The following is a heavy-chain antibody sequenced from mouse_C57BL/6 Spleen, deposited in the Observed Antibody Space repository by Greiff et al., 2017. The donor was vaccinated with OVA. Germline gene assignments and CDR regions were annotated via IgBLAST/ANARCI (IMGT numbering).Heavy chain of an antibody. CDR3: ARAGIYYGNEGAMDY. D-gene: IGHD2-1*01. Sequence: VQLQQPGAELVMPGASVKLSCKASGYTFTSYWMHWVKQRPGQGLEWIGEIDPSDSYTNYNQKFKGKSTLTVDKSSSTAYMQLRSLTSEDAAVYYCARAGIYYGNEGAMDYWGQGTSVTVSS. CDR2: IDPSDSYT. V-gene: IGHV1-69*01. J-gene: IGHJ4*01. CDR1: GYTFTSYW.